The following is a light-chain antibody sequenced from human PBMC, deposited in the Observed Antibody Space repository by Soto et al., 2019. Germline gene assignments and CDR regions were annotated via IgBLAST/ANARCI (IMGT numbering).Light chain of an antibody. Sequence: EIVMTQSPASLSVSPGDGATLSCRASHSVASNVAWYQQKPGQGPRLLIHGASTRAVGVPARFSGSGSGTDFTLTISSLQSEDVAVYDCQQYHNWPPQYTFGQGTKLQIK. J-gene: IGKJ2*01. CDR3: QQYHNWPPQYT. V-gene: IGKV3-15*01. CDR2: GAS. CDR1: HSVASN.